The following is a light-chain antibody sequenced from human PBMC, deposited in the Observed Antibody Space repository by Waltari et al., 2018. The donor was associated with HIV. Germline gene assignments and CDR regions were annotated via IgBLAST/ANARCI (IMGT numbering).Light chain of an antibody. J-gene: IGKJ1*01. V-gene: IGKV3-15*01. Sequence: ELFITQSPATLSVSPGERATPSCRASQSVNSNLAWYQQKPGQTPRLLIYGTSTRATDIPARFSGSGSGTEFTLTISSLQSEDFAVYYCHHYNNWRETFGQGTKVEIK. CDR1: QSVNSN. CDR2: GTS. CDR3: HHYNNWRET.